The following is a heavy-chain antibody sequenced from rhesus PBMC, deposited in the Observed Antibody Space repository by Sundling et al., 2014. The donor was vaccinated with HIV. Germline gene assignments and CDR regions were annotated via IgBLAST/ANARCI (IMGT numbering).Heavy chain of an antibody. CDR1: GGSISDNYR. CDR2: IFGTTTGT. Sequence: QLQLQESGPGLVKPSETLSVTCTVSGGSISDNYRWSWIRQSPGKGLEWIGYIFGTTTGTSYNPSLKSRVTISKDTSKNQFSLNLTSLTAADTAVYYCARSYDKYEYFEFWGQGALVTVSS. D-gene: IGHD4-35*01. V-gene: IGHV4S10*01. J-gene: IGHJ1*01. CDR3: ARSYDKYEYFEF.